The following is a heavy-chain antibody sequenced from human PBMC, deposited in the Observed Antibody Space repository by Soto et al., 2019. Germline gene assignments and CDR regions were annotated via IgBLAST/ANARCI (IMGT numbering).Heavy chain of an antibody. D-gene: IGHD1-1*01. J-gene: IGHJ2*01. CDR2: ITHSGGI. Sequence: QVQLQQWGAGLLKPSETLSLTCAVYGGSFSGYYWSWVRQPPGKGLEWIGEITHSGGINYNPSLKSRVTMSLDTAKNQVSPRLNSVSEAGPAVNFCARLFAGATGNWYFDLWGRGTLVTVSS. CDR1: GGSFSGYY. V-gene: IGHV4-34*01. CDR3: ARLFAGATGNWYFDL.